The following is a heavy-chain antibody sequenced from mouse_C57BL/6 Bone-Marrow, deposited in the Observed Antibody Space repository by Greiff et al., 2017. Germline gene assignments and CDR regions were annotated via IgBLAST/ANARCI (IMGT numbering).Heavy chain of an antibody. CDR2: ISDGGSYT. V-gene: IGHV5-4*01. CDR1: GFTFSSYA. CDR3: ARYLITTVVGGD. Sequence: EVQLQESGGGFVKPGGSLKLSCAASGFTFSSYAMSWVRQTPAKRLEWVATISDGGSYTYYPDNVKGRFTISRDNAKNNLYLQMIHLKSEDTSMDYCARYLITTVVGGDWGQGTTLTVSS. D-gene: IGHD1-1*01. J-gene: IGHJ2*01.